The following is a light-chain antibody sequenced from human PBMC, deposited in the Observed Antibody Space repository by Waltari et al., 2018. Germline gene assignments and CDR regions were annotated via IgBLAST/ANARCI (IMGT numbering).Light chain of an antibody. J-gene: IGKJ4*01. Sequence: EIVLTQSPGTLSLSPGERATLSCRASQSVSSSYLAWYQQKPGQPPRLLIDGASSRATGIPDRFSGSGSGTDYTLTISRLEPEDCAVYYCQQYGSSPALTFGGGTKVEIK. CDR2: GAS. CDR3: QQYGSSPALT. V-gene: IGKV3-20*01. CDR1: QSVSSSY.